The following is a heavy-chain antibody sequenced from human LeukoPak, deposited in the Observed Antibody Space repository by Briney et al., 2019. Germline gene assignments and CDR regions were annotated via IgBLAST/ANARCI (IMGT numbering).Heavy chain of an antibody. CDR3: ARASLLGYCSSTSCYQFDY. CDR1: GFTFSSYA. Sequence: GGSLRLSCAASGFTFSSYAMSWVRQAPGKGLEWVSAISGSGGSTYYADSVEGRVTISRDNSKNTLYLQMNSLRAEDTAVYYCARASLLGYCSSTSCYQFDYWGQGALVTVSS. D-gene: IGHD2-2*03. V-gene: IGHV3-23*01. CDR2: ISGSGGST. J-gene: IGHJ4*02.